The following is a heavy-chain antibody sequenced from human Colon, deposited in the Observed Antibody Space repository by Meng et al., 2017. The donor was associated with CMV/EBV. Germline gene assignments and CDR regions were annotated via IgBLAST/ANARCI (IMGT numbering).Heavy chain of an antibody. D-gene: IGHD3-22*01. CDR1: EYTFTGYY. CDR2: INPNSGGT. CDR3: ARDWYPGDRRGSFDY. V-gene: IGHV1-2*02. Sequence: LVKLGARGKKLGAQVKASCKASEYTFTGYYMHWVRQAPGQGLEWMGWINPNSGGTNYAQKFQGRVTMTRDTSITTAYMELSRLRSDDTAVYYCARDWYPGDRRGSFDYWGQGTLVTVSS. J-gene: IGHJ4*02.